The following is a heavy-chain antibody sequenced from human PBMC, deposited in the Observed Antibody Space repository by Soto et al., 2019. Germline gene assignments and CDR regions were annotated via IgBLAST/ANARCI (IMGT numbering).Heavy chain of an antibody. Sequence: GGSLILSCAASGFPFSSYVMHWVRQAPGKGLEWVAVISYDGSTIYYADSVKGRFTISRDNAKNSLYLQMNSLRAEDTAVYYCVRVVRYPPRFDYWGQGTLVTVSS. V-gene: IGHV3-30*03. D-gene: IGHD3-9*01. CDR2: ISYDGSTI. CDR1: GFPFSSYV. CDR3: VRVVRYPPRFDY. J-gene: IGHJ4*02.